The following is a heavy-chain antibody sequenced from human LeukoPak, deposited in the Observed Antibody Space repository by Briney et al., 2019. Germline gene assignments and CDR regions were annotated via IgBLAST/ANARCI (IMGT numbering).Heavy chain of an antibody. Sequence: GGSLRLSCAASGFTFSRYWMSWVRQAPGKGLEWVASINQGESAKLYVDSVKGRFTISRDNAKNSLYLQMNSLRAEDTAVNYCARGGLDSSSWYTYYYYYYMDVWGKGTTVTVSS. CDR3: ARGGLDSSSWYTYYYYYYMDV. V-gene: IGHV3-7*01. J-gene: IGHJ6*03. D-gene: IGHD6-13*01. CDR2: INQGESAK. CDR1: GFTFSRYW.